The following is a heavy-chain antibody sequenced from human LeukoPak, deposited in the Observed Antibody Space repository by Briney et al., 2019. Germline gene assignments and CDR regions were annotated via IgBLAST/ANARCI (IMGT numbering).Heavy chain of an antibody. D-gene: IGHD1-1*01. CDR3: ATATYNWNDDRRNYYGMDV. Sequence: ASVKVSCKASGGAFRNCAISWVRQAPGQGLEWMGGIIPHFGTVKYAQKFQGRVTITADESTSTAYMELSSLRSEDTAVYYCATATYNWNDDRRNYYGMDVWGQGTTVTVSS. V-gene: IGHV1-69*13. CDR1: GGAFRNCA. CDR2: IIPHFGTV. J-gene: IGHJ6*02.